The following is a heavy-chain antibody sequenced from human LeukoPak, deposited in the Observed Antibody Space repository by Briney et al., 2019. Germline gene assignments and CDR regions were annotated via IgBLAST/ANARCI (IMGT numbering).Heavy chain of an antibody. Sequence: GGSLRLSCAASGFTFNSYAMTWVRQAPEKGLEWVSSIIDSGISTYYADSVKGRVTISRDNSKNTLYLQMNSLRAEDTAVYYCAKGSRGSYDYWGQGTLVTVSS. J-gene: IGHJ4*02. V-gene: IGHV3-23*01. D-gene: IGHD1-26*01. CDR2: IIDSGIST. CDR3: AKGSRGSYDY. CDR1: GFTFNSYA.